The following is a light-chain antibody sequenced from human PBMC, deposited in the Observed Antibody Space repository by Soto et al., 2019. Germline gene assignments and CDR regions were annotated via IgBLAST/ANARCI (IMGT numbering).Light chain of an antibody. CDR1: SSDVGGYNY. CDR3: SSYTSSSTLV. CDR2: DVS. J-gene: IGLJ2*01. Sequence: QSALTQPASVSGSLGQSITISCTGTSSDVGGYNYVSWYQQHPGKAPKLIIYDVSNRPSGVSNHFSGSKSGNTASLTISGLQAEDEADYHCSSYTSSSTLVFGGGTKLTVL. V-gene: IGLV2-14*03.